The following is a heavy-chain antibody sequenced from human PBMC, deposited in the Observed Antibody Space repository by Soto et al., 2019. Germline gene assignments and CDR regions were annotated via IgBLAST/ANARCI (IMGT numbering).Heavy chain of an antibody. CDR3: GTPPGGGGY. Sequence: EVPLVESGGGLIQPGGSLRLSCAVSGFTVSNNYMSWVRQAPGKGLEGVSVIYSGGYTAYGDSVKGRFTISRDNSKNTILLPKNSLGAGATAVYYWGTPPGGGGYWGQGTLVTVSS. CDR1: GFTVSNNY. D-gene: IGHD3-10*01. V-gene: IGHV3-53*01. CDR2: IYSGGYT. J-gene: IGHJ4*02.